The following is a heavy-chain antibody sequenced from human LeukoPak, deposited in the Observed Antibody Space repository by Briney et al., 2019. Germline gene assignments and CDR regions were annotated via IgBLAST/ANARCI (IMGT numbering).Heavy chain of an antibody. J-gene: IGHJ4*02. Sequence: GGSLRLSCAASGFTFSSYAMSWVRQAPGKGLEWVSAISGSGGSTYYADSVKGRFTISRDNSKNTLYLQMNNLRAEDTAVYYCAKSGGGIQLWLRFYFDYWGQGTLVTVSS. CDR2: ISGSGGST. D-gene: IGHD5-18*01. V-gene: IGHV3-23*01. CDR3: AKSGGGIQLWLRFYFDY. CDR1: GFTFSSYA.